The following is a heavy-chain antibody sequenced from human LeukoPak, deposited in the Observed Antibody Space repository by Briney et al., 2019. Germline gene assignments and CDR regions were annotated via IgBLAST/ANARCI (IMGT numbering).Heavy chain of an antibody. Sequence: PGGSLRLSCAASGVTFSSYWMSWVRQAPGKGLEWVSSISSSSSYIYYADSVKGRFTISRDNSKNTLYLQMNSLRAEDTAVYYCARVKDTAMAVDYWGQGTLVTVSS. CDR1: GVTFSSYW. J-gene: IGHJ4*02. V-gene: IGHV3-21*01. D-gene: IGHD5-18*01. CDR2: ISSSSSYI. CDR3: ARVKDTAMAVDY.